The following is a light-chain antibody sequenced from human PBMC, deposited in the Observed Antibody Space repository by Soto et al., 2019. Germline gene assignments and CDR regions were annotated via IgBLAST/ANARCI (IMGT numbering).Light chain of an antibody. CDR1: QSVSSN. Sequence: EIVMTQSPATLSVSPGERATLSCRASQSVSSNLAWYQQKPCQAPRLLIYGASSRATGIPARFSGSGSGTEFTLTISSRQSEDFAVYYGQQYIQWPRYRFGLGTKREIK. V-gene: IGKV3-15*01. CDR3: QQYIQWPRYR. J-gene: IGKJ2*03. CDR2: GAS.